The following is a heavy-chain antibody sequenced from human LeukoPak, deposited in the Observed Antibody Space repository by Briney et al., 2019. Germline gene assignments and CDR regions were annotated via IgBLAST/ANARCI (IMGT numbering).Heavy chain of an antibody. J-gene: IGHJ5*02. D-gene: IGHD2-2*01. CDR1: GFTFSSYS. Sequence: PGGSLRLSCAASGFTFSSYSMNWVRQAPGKGLEWVSSISSSSSYIYYADSAKGRFTISRDNAKNSLYLQMNSLRAEDTAVYYCARDLFSWCSSTSCYAWWFDPWGQGTLVTVSS. V-gene: IGHV3-21*01. CDR3: ARDLFSWCSSTSCYAWWFDP. CDR2: ISSSSSYI.